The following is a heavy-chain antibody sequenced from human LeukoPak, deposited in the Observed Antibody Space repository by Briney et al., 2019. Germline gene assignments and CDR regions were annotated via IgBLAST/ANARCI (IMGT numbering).Heavy chain of an antibody. CDR2: INHSGST. CDR1: GGSFSGYY. V-gene: IGHV4-34*01. J-gene: IGHJ6*02. CDR3: ARILPEYYYGSGSYPYYYYYGMDV. D-gene: IGHD3-10*01. Sequence: SETLSLTCAVYGGSFSGYYWSWIRQPPGKGLEWIGEINHSGSTNYNPSLKSRVTISVETSKNRFSLQLSSVTAPDTAVYYCARILPEYYYGSGSYPYYYYYGMDVWGQGTTVTVSS.